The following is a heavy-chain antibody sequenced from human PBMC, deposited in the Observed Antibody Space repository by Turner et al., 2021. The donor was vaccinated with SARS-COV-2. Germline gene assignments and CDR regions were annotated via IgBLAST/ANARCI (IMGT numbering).Heavy chain of an antibody. J-gene: IGHJ6*02. CDR3: STVFAVSGLSYGMDV. V-gene: IGHV1-24*01. CDR2: FDPEDVET. D-gene: IGHD6-19*01. Sequence: QVQLVQSGAEVKQHGASVKVSCKVSGYTLIELSMHWVRQAPGKGLEWMGGFDPEDVETIYAQKFQCRVTMTEDTSTDTAYMELSSLRSEDTAVYYCSTVFAVSGLSYGMDVWGQGTTVTVSS. CDR1: GYTLIELS.